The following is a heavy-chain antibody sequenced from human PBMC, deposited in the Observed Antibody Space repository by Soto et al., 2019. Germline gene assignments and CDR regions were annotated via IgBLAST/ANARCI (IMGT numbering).Heavy chain of an antibody. CDR2: ISSSTSHT. J-gene: IGHJ4*02. V-gene: IGHV3-11*05. Sequence: QVQLVESAGGLVKPGGSLRLSCAVSGVTFSDYYMTLIGRAPGKGLEWDSYISSSTSHTNYADSVKGRFTISRDNAKNSLFLQMNSLRAEDTAVYYCARGRGAAADYFDFWGQGTLVTVSS. CDR3: ARGRGAAADYFDF. D-gene: IGHD6-13*01. CDR1: GVTFSDYY.